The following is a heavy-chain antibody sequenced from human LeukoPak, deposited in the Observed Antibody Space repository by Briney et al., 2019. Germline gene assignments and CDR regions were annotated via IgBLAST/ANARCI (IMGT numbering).Heavy chain of an antibody. CDR2: IDWDGDK. D-gene: IGHD6-6*01. CDR1: GFSLSTSGMC. J-gene: IGHJ4*02. CDR3: ARMWYSSSTFDY. V-gene: IGHV2-70*11. Sequence: SGPTLVNPTQTHTLTCTFSGFSLSTSGMCVSWIRQPPRKAPEWLARIDWDGDKHYSTSLKTRLTISKDTSKNQVVLTMTNMDPVDTATYYCARMWYSSSTFDYWGQGTLVTVSS.